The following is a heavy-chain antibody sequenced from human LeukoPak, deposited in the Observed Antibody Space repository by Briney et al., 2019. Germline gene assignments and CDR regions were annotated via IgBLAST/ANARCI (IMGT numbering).Heavy chain of an antibody. D-gene: IGHD3-10*01. V-gene: IGHV1-69*06. J-gene: IGHJ4*02. CDR3: ASSEMVRGDIDRTTC. CDR1: GGTFSSYA. CDR2: IIPIFGTA. Sequence: GASMKVSCKASGGTFSSYAISWVRQAPGQGPEWMGGIIPIFGTANYAQKFQGRVTITADKSTSTAYMELSSLRSEDTAVYYCASSEMVRGDIDRTTCWGQGTLVTVSS.